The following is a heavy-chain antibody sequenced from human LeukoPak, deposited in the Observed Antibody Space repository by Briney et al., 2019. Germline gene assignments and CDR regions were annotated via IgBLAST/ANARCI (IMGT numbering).Heavy chain of an antibody. CDR3: ARQTHYYDSSGGFDY. J-gene: IGHJ4*02. V-gene: IGHV3-21*01. CDR2: ISSSSSYI. D-gene: IGHD3-22*01. CDR1: GFTFSSYS. Sequence: PGGSLRLSCAASGFTFSSYSMNWVRQAPGKGLEWVSSISSSSSYIYYADSVKGRFTISRDNAKNSLYLQMNSLRAEDTAVYYCARQTHYYDSSGGFDYWGQGTLVTVSS.